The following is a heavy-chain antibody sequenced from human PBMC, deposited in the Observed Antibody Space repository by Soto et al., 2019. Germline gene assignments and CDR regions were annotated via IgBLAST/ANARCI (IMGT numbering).Heavy chain of an antibody. J-gene: IGHJ4*02. CDR3: ARSAYYDSSGYWY. Sequence: QVQLVESGGGVVQPGRSLRLSCAASGFTFSSYGMHWVRQAPGKGLEWVAVIWYDGSNKYYADSVKGRFTISRDNSKNAVCLEMNSLRAEDTAVYYCARSAYYDSSGYWYWGQGTLVTVSS. CDR2: IWYDGSNK. V-gene: IGHV3-33*01. CDR1: GFTFSSYG. D-gene: IGHD3-22*01.